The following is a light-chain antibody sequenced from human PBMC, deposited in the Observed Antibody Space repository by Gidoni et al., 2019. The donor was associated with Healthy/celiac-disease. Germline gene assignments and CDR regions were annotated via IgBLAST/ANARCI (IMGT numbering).Light chain of an antibody. V-gene: IGLV1-51*01. J-gene: IGLJ2*01. Sequence: QSVLTQPPSVSAAPGQKVTISCSGSSTNIGNTYVSWYQQLPGTAPKLLIYDNNKRPSGIPVLFSGSKSGTSATLGITGLQTGAEADYYCGTWDSSLSAGNVVFGGGTKLTVL. CDR2: DNN. CDR3: GTWDSSLSAGNVV. CDR1: STNIGNTY.